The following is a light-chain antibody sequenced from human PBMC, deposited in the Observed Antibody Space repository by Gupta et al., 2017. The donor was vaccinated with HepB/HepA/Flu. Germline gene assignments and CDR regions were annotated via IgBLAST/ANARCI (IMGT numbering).Light chain of an antibody. CDR3: CSYAGSYTWV. CDR2: DVT. J-gene: IGLJ3*02. V-gene: IGLV2-11*01. Sequence: QSALTQPRSVSGSPGQSVTIPCTGTSTDVGNYNYVSWYQHHPGKAPKLMIYDVTERPSGVPDRFSGSKSGNTASLTISGLQAEDEADYYCCSYAGSYTWVFGGGTKLTVL. CDR1: STDVGNYNY.